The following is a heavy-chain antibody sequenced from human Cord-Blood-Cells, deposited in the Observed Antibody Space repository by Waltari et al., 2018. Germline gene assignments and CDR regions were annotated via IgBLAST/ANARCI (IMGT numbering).Heavy chain of an antibody. V-gene: IGHV4-34*01. CDR3: ARGNTVTNNFNWFDP. J-gene: IGHJ5*02. CDR2: INHSGST. Sequence: QVQLQQWGAGLLKPSETLSLTCAVYGGSFSGYYWRWLRPPPGKGVEWIGEINHSGSTNYNPSLKSRVTISVDTSKNQFSLKLSSVTAADTAVYYCARGNTVTNNFNWFDPWGQGTLVTVSS. CDR1: GGSFSGYY. D-gene: IGHD4-17*01.